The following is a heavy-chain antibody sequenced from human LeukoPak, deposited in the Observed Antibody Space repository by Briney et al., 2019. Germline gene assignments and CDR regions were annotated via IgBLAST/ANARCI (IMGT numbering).Heavy chain of an antibody. CDR1: GFTFSSYA. CDR2: ISGSGGST. D-gene: IGHD3-22*01. Sequence: GGSLRLSCAASGFTFSSYAMSWVRQAPGKGLEWVSAISGSGGSTYYADSVKGRFTISRDNSKNTLYLQMNSLRAEDTAVYYCAKDVANYYDSSGHTLDYWGQGTLVTVSS. J-gene: IGHJ4*02. CDR3: AKDVANYYDSSGHTLDY. V-gene: IGHV3-23*01.